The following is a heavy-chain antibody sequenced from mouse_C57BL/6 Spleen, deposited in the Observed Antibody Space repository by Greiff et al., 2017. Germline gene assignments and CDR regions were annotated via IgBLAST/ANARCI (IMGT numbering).Heavy chain of an antibody. V-gene: IGHV1-4*01. CDR1: GYTFTSYT. Sequence: VQLQQSGAELARPGASVKMSCKASGYTFTSYTMHWVKQRPGQGLEWIGYINPSSGYTKYNQKFKDKATLTADKSSSTAYMQLSSLTSEDSAVYYCARQSLTGDLFDYWGQGTTLTVSS. J-gene: IGHJ2*01. CDR3: ARQSLTGDLFDY. D-gene: IGHD4-1*01. CDR2: INPSSGYT.